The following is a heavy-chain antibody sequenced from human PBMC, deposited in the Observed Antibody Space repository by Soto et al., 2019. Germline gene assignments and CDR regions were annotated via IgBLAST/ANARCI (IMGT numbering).Heavy chain of an antibody. CDR1: GGTFSSYT. CDR3: ARDFGPNPFYY. J-gene: IGHJ4*02. CDR2: IIPILGIA. Sequence: GASVKVSCKASGGTFSSYTISWVRQAPGQGLEWMGRIIPILGIANYAQKFQGRVTITADKSTSTAYMELSSLRSEDTAVYYCARDFGPNPFYYWGQGTLVTVSS. D-gene: IGHD3-10*01. V-gene: IGHV1-69*02.